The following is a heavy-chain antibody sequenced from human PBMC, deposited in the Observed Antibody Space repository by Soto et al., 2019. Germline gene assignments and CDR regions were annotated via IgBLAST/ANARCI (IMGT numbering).Heavy chain of an antibody. CDR2: ISPAGDT. D-gene: IGHD3-10*01. Sequence: EVQLVESGGGLVQPGGSLRLSCAASGITVSNNYMSWFRQAPGKGLEWVSAISPAGDTYYADSVKGRFTISRDNSKNTLYFQMNSLRAADTAVYYCARDPPGSGSYSYDYWGQGTLVTVSS. CDR3: ARDPPGSGSYSYDY. CDR1: GITVSNNY. V-gene: IGHV3-66*01. J-gene: IGHJ4*02.